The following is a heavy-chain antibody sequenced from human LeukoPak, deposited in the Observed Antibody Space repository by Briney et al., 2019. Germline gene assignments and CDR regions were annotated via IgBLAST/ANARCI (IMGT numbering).Heavy chain of an antibody. Sequence: ASVKASCKASGYTFTSYDINWVRQATGQGLEWMGWMNPNSGNTGYAQKFQGRVTITRNTSISTAYMELSSLRSEDTAVYYCARGPVDSSGQSYDYWGQGTLVTVSS. CDR3: ARGPVDSSGQSYDY. D-gene: IGHD6-19*01. CDR1: GYTFTSYD. J-gene: IGHJ4*02. V-gene: IGHV1-8*03. CDR2: MNPNSGNT.